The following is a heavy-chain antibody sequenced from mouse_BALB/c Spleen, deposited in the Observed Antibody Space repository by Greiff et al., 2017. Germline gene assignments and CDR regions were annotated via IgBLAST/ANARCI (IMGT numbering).Heavy chain of an antibody. J-gene: IGHJ4*01. Sequence: QVQLQQSGAELVRPGTSVKVSCKASGYAFTNYLIEWVKQRPGQGLEWIGVINPGSGGTNYNEKFKSKATLTVDKSSSTAYMQLSSLTSEDSAVYYCARGYDGYYAMDYWGQGTSVTVSS. CDR3: ARGYDGYYAMDY. V-gene: IGHV1-54*01. D-gene: IGHD2-3*01. CDR2: INPGSGGT. CDR1: GYAFTNYL.